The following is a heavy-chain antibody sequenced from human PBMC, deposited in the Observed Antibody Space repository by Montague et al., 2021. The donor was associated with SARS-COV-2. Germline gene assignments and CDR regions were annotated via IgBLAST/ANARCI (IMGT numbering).Heavy chain of an antibody. Sequence: SETLSLTCTVSGGSIGSHYWSWIRLPPGKGLEWVGHIYYTGITKXXRSLKSRVTISVDTSKNQLSLKLDSVTAADTAVYYCARGSGSGSATWFDPWGQGTLVTVSS. V-gene: IGHV4-59*11. J-gene: IGHJ5*02. CDR2: IYYTGIT. CDR1: GGSIGSHY. CDR3: ARGSGSGSATWFDP. D-gene: IGHD6-25*01.